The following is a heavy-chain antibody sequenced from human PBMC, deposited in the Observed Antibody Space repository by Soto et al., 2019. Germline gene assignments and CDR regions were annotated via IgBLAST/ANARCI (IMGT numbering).Heavy chain of an antibody. V-gene: IGHV4-59*01. CDR1: GGSISNYY. Sequence: VPPSETLSLTCIVSGGSISNYYWSWIRQPPGKGLEWIGYIYYSGSTNYNPSLQSRVTISVDTSKNQFSLKLSSVTAADTAVYYCARAVLPATAPFDYWGQGTLVTVSS. CDR3: ARAVLPATAPFDY. D-gene: IGHD2-2*01. CDR2: IYYSGST. J-gene: IGHJ4*02.